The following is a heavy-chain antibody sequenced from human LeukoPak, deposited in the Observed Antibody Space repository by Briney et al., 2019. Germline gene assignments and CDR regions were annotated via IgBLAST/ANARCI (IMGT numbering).Heavy chain of an antibody. CDR3: ARDSGLSGSYLKFYYFDY. CDR2: IIPIFGTA. D-gene: IGHD1-26*01. Sequence: SVKVSCKASGGTFSSYAISWVRQAPGQGLEWMGGIIPIFGTANYAQKFQGRVTITADESTSTTYMELSSLRSEDTAVYYCARDSGLSGSYLKFYYFDYWGQGTLVTVSS. V-gene: IGHV1-69*13. CDR1: GGTFSSYA. J-gene: IGHJ4*02.